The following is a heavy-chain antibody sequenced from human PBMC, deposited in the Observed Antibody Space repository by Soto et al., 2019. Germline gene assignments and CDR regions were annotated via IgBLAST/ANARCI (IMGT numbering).Heavy chain of an antibody. CDR1: GYTFTSYA. CDR2: INAGNGNT. D-gene: IGHD6-19*01. CDR3: AIRSIAVAGHYGMDV. V-gene: IGHV1-3*01. J-gene: IGHJ6*02. Sequence: GASVKVSCKASGYTFTSYAMHWVRQAPGQRLEWMGWINAGNGNTKYSQKFQGRVTLTRDTSASTAYMELSSLRSEDTAVYYCAIRSIAVAGHYGMDVWGQGTTVTVS.